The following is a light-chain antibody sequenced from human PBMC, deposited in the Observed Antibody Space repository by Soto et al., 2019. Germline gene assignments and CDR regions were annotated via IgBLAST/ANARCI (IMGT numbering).Light chain of an antibody. CDR1: QSVSSN. V-gene: IGKV3-15*01. Sequence: EIVMTQSPGTLSVSPGERATLSCRASQSVSSNLAWYQQKPGQAPRLLIYGASARATGIPVRFSGSGSGTEFTLTISSLQSEDFAVYYCQQYNNWPPWTFGQGIKVEIK. J-gene: IGKJ1*01. CDR3: QQYNNWPPWT. CDR2: GAS.